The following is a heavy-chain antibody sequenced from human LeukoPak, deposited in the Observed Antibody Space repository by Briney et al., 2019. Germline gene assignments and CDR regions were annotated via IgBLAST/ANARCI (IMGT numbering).Heavy chain of an antibody. CDR3: AGDSSGYYYSFDY. CDR2: IKQDGSEK. V-gene: IGHV3-7*01. J-gene: IGHJ4*02. CDR1: GFTFSSYW. Sequence: PGGSLRLSCAASGFTFSSYWMSWVRQAPGKGLEWVANIKQDGSEKYYVDSVKGRFTISRDNAKNSLYLQMNSLRAEDTAVYYCAGDSSGYYYSFDYWGQGTLVTVSS. D-gene: IGHD3-22*01.